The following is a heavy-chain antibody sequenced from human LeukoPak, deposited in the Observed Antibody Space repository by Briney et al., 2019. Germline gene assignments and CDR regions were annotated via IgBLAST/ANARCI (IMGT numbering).Heavy chain of an antibody. J-gene: IGHJ4*02. CDR2: IGGSGTST. D-gene: IGHD3-22*01. CDR1: GFTFRSYA. CDR3: EGTYYYDSSDDY. V-gene: IGHV3-23*01. Sequence: PGGSLRLSCAASGFTFRSYAMSWVRQAPGKGLEWVLAIGGSGTSTYYADSVKGRFTISRDNSKNTLYLQMNSLRAEDTAVYYCEGTYYYDSSDDYWGQGTLVPVSS.